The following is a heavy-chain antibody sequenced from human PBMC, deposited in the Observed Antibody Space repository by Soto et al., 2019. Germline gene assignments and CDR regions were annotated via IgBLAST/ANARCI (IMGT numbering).Heavy chain of an antibody. J-gene: IGHJ4*02. CDR1: GGTFSSYA. CDR3: GGGGAYCGGDCYSSDY. Sequence: QVQLVQSGAEVKKPGSSVKVSCKASGGTFSSYAISWVRQAPGQGLEWMGGIIPIFGTANYAQKFQGRVTITADESTGTAYRGLSSLGSGDRAVYYCGGGGAYCGGDCYSSDYWGQGTLVTVSS. CDR2: IIPIFGTA. V-gene: IGHV1-69*01. D-gene: IGHD2-21*02.